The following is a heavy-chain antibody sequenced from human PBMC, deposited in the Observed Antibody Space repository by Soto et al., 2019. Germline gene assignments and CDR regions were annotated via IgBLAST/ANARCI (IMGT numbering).Heavy chain of an antibody. J-gene: IGHJ5*02. V-gene: IGHV3-7*01. CDR2: IKPDESEK. CDR1: GFTFSDSW. Sequence: EVQLVESGGGLVQPGGSLRLSCTASGFTFSDSWMTWVRQAPGKGLEWVARIKPDESEKKYADSVKGRFSISRDNAKNSMYLQMVSLRGEDTAVYYCVRGGSKYASWGQGTLVTVSS. CDR3: VRGGSKYAS. D-gene: IGHD4-4*01.